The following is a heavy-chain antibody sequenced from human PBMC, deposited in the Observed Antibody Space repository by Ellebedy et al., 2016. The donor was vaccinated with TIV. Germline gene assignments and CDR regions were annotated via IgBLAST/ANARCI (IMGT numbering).Heavy chain of an antibody. D-gene: IGHD3-22*01. J-gene: IGHJ4*02. CDR2: IYSGGTT. CDR1: GFTVSSNY. V-gene: IGHV3-66*04. Sequence: GGSLRLSCAASGFTVSSNYMTWVRQAPGKGLEWVSVIYSGGTTYYADSVRGRFTISRDSSKNKLYLQMNSLRAEDTAVYYCARPSVSTGYYQFDFWGQGALVTVSS. CDR3: ARPSVSTGYYQFDF.